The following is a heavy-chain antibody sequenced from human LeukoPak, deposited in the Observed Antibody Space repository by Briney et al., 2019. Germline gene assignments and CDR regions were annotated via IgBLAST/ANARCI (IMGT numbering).Heavy chain of an antibody. CDR2: VDPEDGET. D-gene: IGHD1-26*01. CDR1: GYTFTDYY. J-gene: IGHJ5*02. Sequence: ASVKISCKVSGYTFTDYYMHWVQQAPGKGLEWMGLVDPEDGETIYAEKFQGRVTITADTSTDTAYMGLSSLRSEGTAVYYCATLVGAHDWFDPWGQGTLVTVSS. V-gene: IGHV1-69-2*01. CDR3: ATLVGAHDWFDP.